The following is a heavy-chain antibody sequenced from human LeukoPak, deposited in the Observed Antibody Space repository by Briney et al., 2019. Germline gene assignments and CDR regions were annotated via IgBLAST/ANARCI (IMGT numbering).Heavy chain of an antibody. Sequence: GGSLRLSCAASGFTFSSYEMNWVRQAPGKGLEWVSYISSSGSTIYYADSVKGRFTISRDNAENSLYLQMNSLRAEDTAVYYWAELGITMIGGVWGKGTTVTISS. D-gene: IGHD3-10*02. CDR1: GFTFSSYE. J-gene: IGHJ6*04. CDR2: ISSSGSTI. V-gene: IGHV3-48*03. CDR3: AELGITMIGGV.